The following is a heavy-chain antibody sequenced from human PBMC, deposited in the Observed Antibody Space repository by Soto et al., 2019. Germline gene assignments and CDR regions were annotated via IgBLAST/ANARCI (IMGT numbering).Heavy chain of an antibody. Sequence: GGSLRLSCAASGFTFSSYGMHWVRQAPGKGLEWVAVIWYDGSNKYYADSVKGRFTISRDNSKNTLYLQMNSLRAEDTAAYYCARTYYYDSSGYYPGYWGQGTLVTVSS. CDR2: IWYDGSNK. CDR1: GFTFSSYG. CDR3: ARTYYYDSSGYYPGY. V-gene: IGHV3-33*01. D-gene: IGHD3-22*01. J-gene: IGHJ4*02.